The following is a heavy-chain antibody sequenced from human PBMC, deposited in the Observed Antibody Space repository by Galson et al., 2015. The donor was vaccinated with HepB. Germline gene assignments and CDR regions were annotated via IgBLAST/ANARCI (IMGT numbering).Heavy chain of an antibody. V-gene: IGHV1-69*10. J-gene: IGHJ6*03. Sequence: SVKVSCKASGGTFSSYAISWVRQAPGQGLEWMGGIIPILGIANYAQKFQGRVTITADKSTSTAYMELSSLRSEDTAAYYCVYCGGDCYNYYYYMDVWGKGTTVTVSS. CDR3: VYCGGDCYNYYYYMDV. CDR1: GGTFSSYA. CDR2: IIPILGIA. D-gene: IGHD2-21*01.